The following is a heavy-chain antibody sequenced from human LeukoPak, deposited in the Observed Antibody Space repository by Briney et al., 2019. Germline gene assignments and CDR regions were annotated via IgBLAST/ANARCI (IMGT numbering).Heavy chain of an antibody. CDR3: AGVEGWLQTGTGHFDY. CDR2: IYSGGST. V-gene: IGHV3-53*04. D-gene: IGHD5-24*01. J-gene: IGHJ4*02. Sequence: GGSLRLSCAASGFTVSSNYMSWVRQAPGKGLEWVSVIYSGGSTYYADSVKGRFTISRHNSKNTLYLQMNSLRAEDTAVYYCAGVEGWLQTGTGHFDYWGQGTLVTVSS. CDR1: GFTVSSNY.